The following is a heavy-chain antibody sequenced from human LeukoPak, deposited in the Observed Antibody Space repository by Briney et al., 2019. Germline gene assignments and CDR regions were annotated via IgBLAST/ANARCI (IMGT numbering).Heavy chain of an antibody. CDR1: GFTFTYYW. CDR3: ARGEFAWIQGSYGMNV. J-gene: IGHJ6*02. CDR2: INQDDTQK. V-gene: IGHV3-7*01. D-gene: IGHD5-18*01. Sequence: GGSLRLSCAASGFTFTYYWMSWVRQAPGKGLEWVANINQDDTQKYYVDSVKGRFTISRDNAKNALYLQMNSLRAEDTAVYYCARGEFAWIQGSYGMNVWGQGTTVTVSS.